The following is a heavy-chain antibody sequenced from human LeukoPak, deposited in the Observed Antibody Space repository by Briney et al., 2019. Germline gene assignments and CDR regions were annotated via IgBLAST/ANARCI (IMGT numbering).Heavy chain of an antibody. CDR3: ARDNYGGWFDP. V-gene: IGHV1-69*01. Sequence: SVKVSCKASGGTFSSYAISWVRQAPGQGLEWMGGIIPIFGTANYAQKFQGRVTITADESTSTAYMELSSLRSEDTAVYYCARDNYGGWFDPWGQGTLVTVSS. J-gene: IGHJ5*02. CDR2: IIPIFGTA. D-gene: IGHD4-23*01. CDR1: GGTFSSYA.